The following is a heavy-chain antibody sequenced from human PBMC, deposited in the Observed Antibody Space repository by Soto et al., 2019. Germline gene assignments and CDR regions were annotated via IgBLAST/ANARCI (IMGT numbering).Heavy chain of an antibody. D-gene: IGHD1-7*01. CDR1: GGPFSSYA. V-gene: IGHV1-69*06. CDR2: IIPIFGTA. CDR3: ARDLFWNYGAFDY. Sequence: GASVKVSCKASGGPFSSYAISWVRQAPGQGLEWMGGIIPIFGTANYAQKFQGRVTITADKSTSTAHMELSSLRSEDTAVYYCARDLFWNYGAFDYWGQGTMVTVSS. J-gene: IGHJ4*02.